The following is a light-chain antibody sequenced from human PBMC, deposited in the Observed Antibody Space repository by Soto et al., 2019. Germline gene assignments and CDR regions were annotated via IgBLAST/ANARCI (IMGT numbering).Light chain of an antibody. J-gene: IGKJ1*01. CDR2: DAS. Sequence: TQSPSSLSASVGDRVTITCRASQSISIYLNWYQQKPGQAPRLLISDASNRATGIPARFSGSGSGTDFTLTISSLEPEDFAVYYCQHRMNWPWTFGQGTKVDIK. CDR3: QHRMNWPWT. V-gene: IGKV3-11*01. CDR1: QSISIY.